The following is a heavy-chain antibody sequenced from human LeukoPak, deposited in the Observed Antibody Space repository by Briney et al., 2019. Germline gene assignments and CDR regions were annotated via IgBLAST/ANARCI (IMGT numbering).Heavy chain of an antibody. D-gene: IGHD3-22*01. J-gene: IGHJ4*02. CDR1: GYSMRNGYY. CDR3: ARGLYYYDSSGYSPFDH. V-gene: IGHV4-38-2*02. CDR2: TYYNGNT. Sequence: SETLSLTRTVSGYSMRNGYYWGWIRQPPGKGLEWIASTYYNGNTYYNPSLKSRVTISADMSKNQFSLNLSSLTAADTAVYYCARGLYYYDSSGYSPFDHWGQGTLVTVPS.